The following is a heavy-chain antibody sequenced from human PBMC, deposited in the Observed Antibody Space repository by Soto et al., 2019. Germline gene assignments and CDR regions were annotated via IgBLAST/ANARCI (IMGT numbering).Heavy chain of an antibody. D-gene: IGHD5-18*01. J-gene: IGHJ4*02. Sequence: GGSLRLSCAASGFTFDDYATHWVRQAPGKGLEWVSLISWDGGSTYYADSVKGRFTISRDNSKNSLYLQMNSLRAEDTALYYCAKDSSYGHRGFDYWGQGTLVTVSS. CDR3: AKDSSYGHRGFDY. CDR1: GFTFDDYA. CDR2: ISWDGGST. V-gene: IGHV3-43D*04.